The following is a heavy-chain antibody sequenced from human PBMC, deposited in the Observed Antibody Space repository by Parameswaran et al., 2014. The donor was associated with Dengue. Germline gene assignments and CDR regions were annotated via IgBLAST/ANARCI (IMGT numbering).Heavy chain of an antibody. D-gene: IGHD4-11*01. V-gene: IGHV1-69*01. Sequence: SWVRQAPGQGLEWMGGINPIFGTTNYAQKFQGRVTITADESTSTAYMELSSLRSEDTAVHYCATDFGPGLWTSTVTTSGAFDIWGQGTMVTVSS. CDR2: INPIFGTT. J-gene: IGHJ3*02. CDR3: ATDFGPGLWTSTVTTSGAFDI.